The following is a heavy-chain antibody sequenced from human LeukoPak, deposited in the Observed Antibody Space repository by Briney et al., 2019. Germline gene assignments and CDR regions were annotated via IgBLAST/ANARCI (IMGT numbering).Heavy chain of an antibody. J-gene: IGHJ5*02. D-gene: IGHD2-2*01. V-gene: IGHV6-1*01. CDR1: GDSVSSNSVT. Sequence: SQTLSLTCAISGDSVSSNSVTWNWIRQSPSRGLEWLGRTYYRTTWYNDYAVSVRGRITVNPDTSKNQFSLHLNSVTPEDTAVYYCARRLTQYDCFDPWGQGILATVSS. CDR3: ARRLTQYDCFDP. CDR2: TYYRTTWYN.